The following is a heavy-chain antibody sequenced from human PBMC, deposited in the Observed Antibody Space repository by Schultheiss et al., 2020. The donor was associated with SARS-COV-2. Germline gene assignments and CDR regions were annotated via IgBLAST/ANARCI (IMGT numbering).Heavy chain of an antibody. CDR1: GYSFANYW. V-gene: IGHV5-51*01. D-gene: IGHD3-22*01. CDR2: IYPGDSDA. J-gene: IGHJ6*02. Sequence: GGSLRLSCKGSGYSFANYWIAWVRQMPGKGLEWMGVIYPGDSDAKYRPSFQGQVTISADKSISTAYLQWSSLKASDTAIYYCARQPNYYERNHARDVWGQGTRVTVSS. CDR3: ARQPNYYERNHARDV.